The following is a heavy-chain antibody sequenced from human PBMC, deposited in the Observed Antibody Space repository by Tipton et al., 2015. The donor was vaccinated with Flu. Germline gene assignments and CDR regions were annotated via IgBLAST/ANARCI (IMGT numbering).Heavy chain of an antibody. Sequence: SLRLSCAASGFTFSSYSMNWVRQAPGKGLEWVSYISSSSSTIYYADSVKGRFTISRDNAKNSLYLQMNSLRAEDTAVYYCARTLRGPRMVYAMVYWGQGILVTVSS. V-gene: IGHV3-48*01. J-gene: IGHJ4*02. CDR1: GFTFSSYS. CDR3: ARTLRGPRMVYAMVY. CDR2: ISSSSSTI. D-gene: IGHD2-8*01.